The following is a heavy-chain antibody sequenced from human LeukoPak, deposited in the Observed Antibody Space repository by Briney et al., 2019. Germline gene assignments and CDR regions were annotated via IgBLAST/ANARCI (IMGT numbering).Heavy chain of an antibody. CDR1: GFTLRTYG. J-gene: IGHJ4*02. Sequence: GVSLRLSCGASGFTLRTYGMRWVRQAPGKGLDWVAGIQYDGSKKYYADSVKGRFTISREDSKNTLYLQMNSLRADDTALYYCARDLSYWGLDFDYWGQGTLVTVSS. CDR2: IQYDGSKK. CDR3: ARDLSYWGLDFDY. V-gene: IGHV3-33*01. D-gene: IGHD2-8*02.